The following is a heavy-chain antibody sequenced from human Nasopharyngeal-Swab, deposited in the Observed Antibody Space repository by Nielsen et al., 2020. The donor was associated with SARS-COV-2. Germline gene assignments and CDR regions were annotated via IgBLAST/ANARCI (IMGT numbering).Heavy chain of an antibody. V-gene: IGHV1-46*01. CDR3: AREIVGASYYYYGMDV. D-gene: IGHD1-26*01. CDR2: INPSGGST. Sequence: VRQMPGKGLEWMGIINPSGGSTSYAQKFRGRVTMTRDTSTSTVYMELSSLRSEDTAVYYCAREIVGASYYYYGMDVWGQGTTVTVSS. J-gene: IGHJ6*02.